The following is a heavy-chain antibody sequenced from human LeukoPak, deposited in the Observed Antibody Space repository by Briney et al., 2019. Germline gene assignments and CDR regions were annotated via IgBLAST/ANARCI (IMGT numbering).Heavy chain of an antibody. CDR3: TRSTRGPNWFDP. CDR1: GFTFSSYE. Sequence: GGSLRLSCAASGFTFSSYEMNWVRQAPGKGLEWVSYISSSGSTIYYADSVKGRFTISRDNAKNSLYLQMNSLKTEDTAVYYCTRSTRGPNWFDPWGQGTLVTVSS. D-gene: IGHD1-1*01. J-gene: IGHJ5*02. CDR2: ISSSGSTI. V-gene: IGHV3-48*03.